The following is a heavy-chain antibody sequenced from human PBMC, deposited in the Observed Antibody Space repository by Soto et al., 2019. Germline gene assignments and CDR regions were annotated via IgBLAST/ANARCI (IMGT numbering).Heavy chain of an antibody. CDR3: ARGRDFWSGYGSDY. CDR1: GGSFSGYY. J-gene: IGHJ4*02. Sequence: PSETLSLTCAVYGGSFSGYYWSWIRQPPGKGLEWIGEINHSGSTNYNPSLKSRVTISVDTSKNQFSLKLSSVTAADTAVYYCARGRDFWSGYGSDYWGQGTLVNVSS. CDR2: INHSGST. V-gene: IGHV4-34*01. D-gene: IGHD3-3*01.